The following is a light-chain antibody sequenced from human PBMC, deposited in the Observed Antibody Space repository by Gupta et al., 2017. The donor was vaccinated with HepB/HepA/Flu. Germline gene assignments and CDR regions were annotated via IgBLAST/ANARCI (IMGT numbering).Light chain of an antibody. CDR3: NSRDSSGNQLRV. Sequence: SSELTQDPDVSVALGQTVRITCQGDSLRSYYASWYQQKPGQAPVLVIYGKNNRPSGIPDRFSGSSSGNTASLTITGAQAEDEADYYCNSRDSSGNQLRVFGGGTKLTVL. CDR2: GKN. CDR1: SLRSYY. J-gene: IGLJ2*01. V-gene: IGLV3-19*01.